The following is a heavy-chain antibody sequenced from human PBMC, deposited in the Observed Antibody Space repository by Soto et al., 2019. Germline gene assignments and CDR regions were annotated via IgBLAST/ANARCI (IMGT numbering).Heavy chain of an antibody. CDR1: GGSISISSYY. CDR3: ARHGGSSWWLYFDS. Sequence: QLRLQESGPGLVKPSETLSLTCTVSGGSISISSYYWGWIRQPPGKGLEWIGSIYHSGSTYYNPSLNSRVTISGDTSKNQFSLNLSSVTAADTAVYYCARHGGSSWWLYFDSWGQGTLVTVSS. V-gene: IGHV4-39*01. CDR2: IYHSGST. D-gene: IGHD6-13*01. J-gene: IGHJ4*02.